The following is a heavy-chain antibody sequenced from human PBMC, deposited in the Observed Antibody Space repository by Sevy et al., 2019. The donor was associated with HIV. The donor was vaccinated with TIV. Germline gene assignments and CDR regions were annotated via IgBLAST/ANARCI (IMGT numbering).Heavy chain of an antibody. V-gene: IGHV3-23*01. Sequence: GGSLRLSCAASGFTFSSYAMSWVRQAPGKGLEWVSAISGSGGSTYYAYSVKGRFTISRDNSKNTLYLQMNSLRAEDTAVYYCAKDRGGSDYYFDYWGQGTLVTVSS. J-gene: IGHJ4*02. CDR2: ISGSGGST. CDR1: GFTFSSYA. CDR3: AKDRGGSDYYFDY. D-gene: IGHD3-16*01.